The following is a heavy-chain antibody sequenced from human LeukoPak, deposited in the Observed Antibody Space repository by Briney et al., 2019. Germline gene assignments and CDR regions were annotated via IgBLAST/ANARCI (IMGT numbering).Heavy chain of an antibody. D-gene: IGHD1-1*01. CDR1: GYTFTGYY. CDR3: ARRLGAGTTLGY. J-gene: IGHJ4*02. Sequence: ASVKVSCKASGYTFTGYYIHWVRQAPGQGLERMGWINPNSGGTNYAQNFQGRVTMTRDTSTSTAYMELSRPRSDDTAVYYCARRLGAGTTLGYWGQGTLVTVSS. CDR2: INPNSGGT. V-gene: IGHV1-2*02.